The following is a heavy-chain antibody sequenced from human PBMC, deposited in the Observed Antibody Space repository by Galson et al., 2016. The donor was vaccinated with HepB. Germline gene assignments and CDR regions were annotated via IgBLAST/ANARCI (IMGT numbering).Heavy chain of an antibody. CDR2: VNPNNGDT. CDR3: ARGLMGAATSMDWFDP. D-gene: IGHD1-26*01. Sequence: SVKVSCKASGYTFAIYDINWVRQAPGQGLEWMGWVNPNNGDTGYSQKFQGRVTMTRNTSVTTAYMELTSLTSEDTAVYFCARGLMGAATSMDWFDPWGQGTLVTVSS. J-gene: IGHJ5*02. CDR1: GYTFAIYD. V-gene: IGHV1-8*01.